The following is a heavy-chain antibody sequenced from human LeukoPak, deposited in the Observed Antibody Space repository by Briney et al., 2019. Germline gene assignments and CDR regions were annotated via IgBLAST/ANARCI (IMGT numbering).Heavy chain of an antibody. CDR2: INPNSGDT. D-gene: IGHD5-12*01. CDR3: AWSTSGVATSIDY. V-gene: IGHV1-2*02. Sequence: GASVKVSCKASGYTFIGYYMHWVRQAPGQGLEWMGWINPNSGDTNYAQKFQGRVTMTRDTSISTDYLELTRLRFDDTAMYYCAWSTSGVATSIDYWGQGTLVTVSS. CDR1: GYTFIGYY. J-gene: IGHJ4*02.